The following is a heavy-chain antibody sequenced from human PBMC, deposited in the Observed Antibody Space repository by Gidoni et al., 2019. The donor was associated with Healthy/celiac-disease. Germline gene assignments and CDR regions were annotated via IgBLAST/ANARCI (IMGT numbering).Heavy chain of an antibody. CDR1: GGSLSGYY. CDR3: ARGRSGSYPYYFDY. V-gene: IGHV4-34*01. CDR2: INQSGST. J-gene: IGHJ4*02. D-gene: IGHD1-26*01. Sequence: QVQLQQWGAGLLKPSETLSLTCAVYGGSLSGYYWSWISQPPGKGLEWIGEINQSGSTNSNPSLKSRVTIAVDTFKNQFSLKLSSVTAADTAVYYCARGRSGSYPYYFDYCGQGTLVTVSS.